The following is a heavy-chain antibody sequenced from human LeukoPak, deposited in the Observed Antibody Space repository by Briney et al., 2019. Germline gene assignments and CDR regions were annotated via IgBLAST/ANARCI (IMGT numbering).Heavy chain of an antibody. Sequence: ASVKVSCKASGYTFTGYYLHWVRQAPGQGLEWMGWINPNSGDTGNAEKFQGRVTMTRDTSISTAYMELSRPRSDDTAVYYCARSDQQMAYDAFDIWGQGTVVTVSS. CDR2: INPNSGDT. CDR3: ARSDQQMAYDAFDI. CDR1: GYTFTGYY. D-gene: IGHD5-24*01. V-gene: IGHV1-2*02. J-gene: IGHJ3*02.